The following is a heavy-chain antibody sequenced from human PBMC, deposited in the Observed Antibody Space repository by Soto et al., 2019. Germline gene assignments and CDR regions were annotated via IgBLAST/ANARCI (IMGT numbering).Heavy chain of an antibody. CDR1: VYTFTGYY. V-gene: IGHV1-2*02. CDR2: INPNSGGT. D-gene: IGHD2-15*01. CDR3: ARVNVVVVAATREYYFDY. Sequence: GASVKVSCKASVYTFTGYYIHCVRQAPGQGLEWMGWINPNSGGTNYAQKFQGRVTMTRDTSMSTAYMELSRLRSDDTAVYYCARVNVVVVAATREYYFDYWGQGTLVTVSS. J-gene: IGHJ4*02.